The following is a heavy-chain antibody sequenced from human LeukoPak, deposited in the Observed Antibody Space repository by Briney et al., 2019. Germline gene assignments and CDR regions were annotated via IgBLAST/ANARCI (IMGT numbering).Heavy chain of an antibody. V-gene: IGHV3-7*03. CDR1: GFTFSSYW. CDR2: IRQDGSQK. CDR3: ARRFRGVKSYYFDY. Sequence: GGSLRLSCAASGFTFSSYWMSWVRQAPGKGLEWVATIRQDGSQKYYVDSVKGRFTISRDNAKNSLYLQMNSLRAEDTAVYYCARRFRGVKSYYFDYWGQGTLVTVSS. D-gene: IGHD3-10*01. J-gene: IGHJ4*02.